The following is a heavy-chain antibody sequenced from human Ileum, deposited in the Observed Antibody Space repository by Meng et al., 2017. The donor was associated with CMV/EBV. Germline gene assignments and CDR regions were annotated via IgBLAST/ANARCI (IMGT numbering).Heavy chain of an antibody. D-gene: IGHD3-22*01. Sequence: VQLVESGXXXXXPXGSXRLSCAASGFTFSYYWLHWVRQAPGKGLVWVSRINIDGSSTTYADSVKGRFTISRDNANNTLYLQMNSLRADDTAVYYCARITNKDYYDYWGQGTLGTVSS. CDR2: INIDGSST. CDR1: GFTFSYYW. V-gene: IGHV3-74*02. CDR3: ARITNKDYYDY. J-gene: IGHJ4*02.